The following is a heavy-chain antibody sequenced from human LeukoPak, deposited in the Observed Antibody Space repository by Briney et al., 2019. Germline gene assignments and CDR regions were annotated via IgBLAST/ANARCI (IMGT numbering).Heavy chain of an antibody. J-gene: IGHJ6*03. CDR3: ARVAKHFRGGLSFYYMDV. CDR2: IYYSGST. Sequence: SETLSLTCTVSGGSLTNYYWSWIRQPPGKVLGWIGHIYYSGSTNYNRSLKSRVTISLDTSKNQFSLKVISVTAADTAVYYCARVAKHFRGGLSFYYMDVWGKGTTVTISS. V-gene: IGHV4-59*01. D-gene: IGHD3-10*01. CDR1: GGSLTNYY.